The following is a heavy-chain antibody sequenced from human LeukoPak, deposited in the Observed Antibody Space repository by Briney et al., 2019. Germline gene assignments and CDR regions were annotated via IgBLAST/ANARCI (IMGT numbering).Heavy chain of an antibody. J-gene: IGHJ4*02. CDR2: IYYSGST. D-gene: IGHD6-13*01. V-gene: IGHV4-39*07. Sequence: SETLSLTCTVSGGSISSSSYYWGWIRQPPGKGLEWIGSIYYSGSTYYNPSLKSRVTISVDTSKNQFSLKLSSVTAADTAVYYCARGAYSSSWYVDYWGQGTLVTVSS. CDR1: GGSISSSSYY. CDR3: ARGAYSSSWYVDY.